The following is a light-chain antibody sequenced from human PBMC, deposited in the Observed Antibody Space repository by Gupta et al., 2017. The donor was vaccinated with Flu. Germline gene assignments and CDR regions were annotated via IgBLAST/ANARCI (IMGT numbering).Light chain of an antibody. Sequence: QSALAQPASVSGSPGQSIAISCTGTSSDVGGYNHVSWYQQHPGKAPKLMIYEVTKRPSGVASRFSGSKSGNTATLTISGLQTEDEADYYCCSCTSSSTTSYVFGPATKVTVL. CDR1: SSDVGGYNH. J-gene: IGLJ1*01. V-gene: IGLV2-14*01. CDR3: CSCTSSSTTSYV. CDR2: EVT.